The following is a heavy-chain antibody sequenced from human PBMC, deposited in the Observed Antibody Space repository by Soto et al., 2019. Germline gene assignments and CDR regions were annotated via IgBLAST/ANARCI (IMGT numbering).Heavy chain of an antibody. CDR2: ISAGNGNT. V-gene: IGHV1-18*01. CDR1: GYTFTSYG. Sequence: GASVKVSCKASGYTFTSYGISWVRQAPGQGLEWMGWISAGNGNTKYSQKFQGRVTLTRDTSASTAYMELSSLRSEDTAVYYCASCPKNCITSSPCSLFFDYWGQGTLVTVSS. J-gene: IGHJ4*02. CDR3: ASCPKNCITSSPCSLFFDY. D-gene: IGHD3-10*01.